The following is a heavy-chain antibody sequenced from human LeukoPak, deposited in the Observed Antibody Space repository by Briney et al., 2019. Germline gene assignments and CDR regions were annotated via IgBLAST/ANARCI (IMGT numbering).Heavy chain of an antibody. CDR3: ASGSSSVGY. Sequence: GGSLRLSCAASGFIFSDYYMSWIRQSPGKGLEWISYISPNGTDIYSIDSVRGRFIISRDNAKNSLYLQMNSLRAEDSAVYYCASGSSSVGYWGQGTLVTVSS. CDR2: ISPNGTDI. V-gene: IGHV3-11*01. CDR1: GFIFSDYY. J-gene: IGHJ4*02. D-gene: IGHD6-6*01.